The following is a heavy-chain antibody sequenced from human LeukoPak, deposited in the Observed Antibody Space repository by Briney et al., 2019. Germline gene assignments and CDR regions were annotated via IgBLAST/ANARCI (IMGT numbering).Heavy chain of an antibody. J-gene: IGHJ4*02. V-gene: IGHV7-4-1*02. Sequence: ASVKVSCKASGYTFTSYAMNWVRQALGQGLEWMGWINTNTGSPTYAQGFTGRFVFSLDTSVSTAYLQISSLKAEDTAVYYCARGGGATPELSDYWGQGTLVTVSS. CDR1: GYTFTSYA. CDR2: INTNTGSP. D-gene: IGHD5-24*01. CDR3: ARGGGATPELSDY.